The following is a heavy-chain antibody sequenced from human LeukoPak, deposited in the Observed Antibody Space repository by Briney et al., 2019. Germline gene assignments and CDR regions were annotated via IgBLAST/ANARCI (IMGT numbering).Heavy chain of an antibody. J-gene: IGHJ4*02. D-gene: IGHD6-19*01. Sequence: SETLSLTCTVSGGSISSYYWSWIRKPPGKGLGWRGYFYYSGSTHYNPSPKSPVTISVDTSKNQFPLKLSSVTAADTAVYYCARHSSGCPRDVVYWGEGTLVTVSS. CDR2: FYYSGST. V-gene: IGHV4-59*08. CDR3: ARHSSGCPRDVVY. CDR1: GGSISSYY.